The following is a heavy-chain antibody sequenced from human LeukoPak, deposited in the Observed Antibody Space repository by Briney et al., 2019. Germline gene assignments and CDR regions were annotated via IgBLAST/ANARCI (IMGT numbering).Heavy chain of an antibody. J-gene: IGHJ4*02. CDR1: GGSISSYY. CDR2: IYYSGST. CDR3: ARSYGSGSSPDY. D-gene: IGHD3-10*01. Sequence: PSETLSLTCTVSGGSISSYYWSWIRHPPGKGLEWIGYIYYSGSTKYNPSLKSRVTISVDTSKNQFSLKLSSVTAADTAVYYCARSYGSGSSPDYWGQGTLVTVSS. V-gene: IGHV4-59*01.